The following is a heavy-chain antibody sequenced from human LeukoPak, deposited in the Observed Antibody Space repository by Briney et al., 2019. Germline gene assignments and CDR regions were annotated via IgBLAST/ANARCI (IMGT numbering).Heavy chain of an antibody. J-gene: IGHJ3*02. V-gene: IGHV4-59*01. Sequence: PSETLSLTCTVSGGSISSYYWSWIRQPPGKGLEWIGYIYYSGSTNYNPSLKSRVTISVDTSKNQFSLKLSSVTAADTAVYYCARAFSARDAFDIWGQGTMVTVSS. CDR3: ARAFSARDAFDI. CDR1: GGSISSYY. D-gene: IGHD6-6*01. CDR2: IYYSGST.